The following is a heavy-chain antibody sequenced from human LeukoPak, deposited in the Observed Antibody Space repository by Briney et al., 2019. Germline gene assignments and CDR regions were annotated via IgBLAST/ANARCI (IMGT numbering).Heavy chain of an antibody. CDR3: AKPSGNCVDY. D-gene: IGHD1-26*01. CDR1: GFTFSSYA. CDR2: ISGSGGST. J-gene: IGHJ4*02. Sequence: PGGSLRLSCAASGFTFSSYAMSWVRQAPGKGLEWVSAISGSGGSTYYADSVKGRFTISRDNSKNALFLQLNSLRPDDTGVYFCAKPSGNCVDYWGQGTLVTVSS. V-gene: IGHV3-23*01.